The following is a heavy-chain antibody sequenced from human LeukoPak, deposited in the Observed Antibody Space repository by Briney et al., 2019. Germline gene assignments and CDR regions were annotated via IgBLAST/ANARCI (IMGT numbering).Heavy chain of an antibody. CDR3: ARLNPFYHGAGSYEFDY. V-gene: IGHV4-59*01. CDR2: ISYSGST. D-gene: IGHD3-10*01. J-gene: IGHJ4*02. CDR1: GGSPVSYY. Sequence: SQTLSLTCAVSGGSPVSYYWSWIRLPPGKGLEWIGNISYSGSTRHNPHLKSRVNISVDASKNRFSLKGSSVTAAHTAVYHCARLNPFYHGAGSYEFDYWGQGTLVTVSS.